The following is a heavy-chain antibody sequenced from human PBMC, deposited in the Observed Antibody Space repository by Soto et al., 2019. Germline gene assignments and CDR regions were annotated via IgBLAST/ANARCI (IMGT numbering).Heavy chain of an antibody. V-gene: IGHV3-30*03. J-gene: IGHJ4*02. Sequence: GGSLRLSCAASGVTFSSYGMHWVRQAPGKGLEWVAVISYDGSNKYYADSVKGRFTISRDNSKNTLYLQMNSLRAEDTAVYYCALLGTQGTGTRIDYWGQGALVTVSS. CDR3: ALLGTQGTGTRIDY. CDR1: GVTFSSYG. CDR2: ISYDGSNK. D-gene: IGHD1-7*01.